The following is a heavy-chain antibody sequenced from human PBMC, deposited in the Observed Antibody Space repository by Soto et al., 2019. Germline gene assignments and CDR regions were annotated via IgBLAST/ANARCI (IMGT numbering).Heavy chain of an antibody. CDR3: VRDGTKTLRDWFDP. D-gene: IGHD1-1*01. CDR1: GASISGFY. J-gene: IGHJ5*02. Sequence: PSETLSLTCTVSGASISGFYWSWIRKSAGKGLEWIGRIYATGTTDYNPTLKSRVMMSVDTSKKQFSLKLRSVTAADTAVYYCVRDGTKTLRDWFDPWGQGISVTVSS. CDR2: IYATGTT. V-gene: IGHV4-4*07.